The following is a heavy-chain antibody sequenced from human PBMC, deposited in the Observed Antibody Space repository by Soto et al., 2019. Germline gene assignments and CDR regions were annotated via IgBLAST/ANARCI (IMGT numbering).Heavy chain of an antibody. CDR1: GFSFSDFA. V-gene: IGHV3-23*01. D-gene: IGHD5-12*01. Sequence: EVQLLESGGGFVQPGGSLRLSCAASGFSFSDFAMTWVRQAPGRGLEWGSAITGTAISSYYEDSVQGRFTISRDNSKNTLYLQKNSLRPADTAIYYCAKGAEGYVVSSVDSWGQGTLVTVSS. J-gene: IGHJ4*02. CDR3: AKGAEGYVVSSVDS. CDR2: ITGTAISS.